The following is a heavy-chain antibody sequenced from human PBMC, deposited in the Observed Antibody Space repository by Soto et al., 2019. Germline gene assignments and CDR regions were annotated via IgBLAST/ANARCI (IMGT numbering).Heavy chain of an antibody. CDR2: ISYDGSNK. CDR1: GFTFSSYA. Sequence: QVQLVESGGGVVQPGRSLRLSCAASGFTFSSYAMHWVRQAPGKGLEWVAVISYDGSNKYYADSVKGRFTISRDNSKNTLYLQMNSLRAEDTAVYYCAREIERGVIPHGMYVWGQGTTVTVSS. V-gene: IGHV3-30-3*01. CDR3: AREIERGVIPHGMYV. J-gene: IGHJ6*02. D-gene: IGHD3-3*01.